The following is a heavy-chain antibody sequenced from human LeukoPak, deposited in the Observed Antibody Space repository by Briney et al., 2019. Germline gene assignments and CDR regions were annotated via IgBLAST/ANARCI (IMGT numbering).Heavy chain of an antibody. J-gene: IGHJ6*03. CDR2: ISRDGSNT. Sequence: GGSLRLSCAASEFTFSTYWMHWVRQAPGKGLVWVSRISRDGSNTFYADSVKGRFTISRDNAKNTLYLQMNSLRGDDTAVYYCAREWDLPGAHYMDVWGKGTTVTVSS. CDR3: AREWDLPGAHYMDV. D-gene: IGHD7-27*01. CDR1: EFTFSTYW. V-gene: IGHV3-74*01.